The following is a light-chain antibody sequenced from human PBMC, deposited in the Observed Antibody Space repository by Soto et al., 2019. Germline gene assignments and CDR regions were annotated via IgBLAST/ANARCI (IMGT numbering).Light chain of an antibody. Sequence: EIVMTPSPGTLSVSPVERATLSCRASQSVSSNLAWYQQKPGQAPRLLIYGASSRATGIPDRFSGSGSGTDFTLTISRLEPEDFAVYYCQQYGSSPITFGQGTRLEIK. V-gene: IGKV3-20*01. CDR3: QQYGSSPIT. J-gene: IGKJ5*01. CDR1: QSVSSN. CDR2: GAS.